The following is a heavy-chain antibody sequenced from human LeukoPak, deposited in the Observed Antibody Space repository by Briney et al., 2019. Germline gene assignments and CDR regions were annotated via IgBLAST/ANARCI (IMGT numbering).Heavy chain of an antibody. CDR3: AKEFPGYSFDY. Sequence: GGSLRLSCEASGFTFRSFGMSWVRQAPGKGLEWVSGFSGSGGSTSYADSVKGRFTISRDMSKNTLYLQMNTLRAEDTAVYYCAKEFPGYSFDYWGQGTLVTVSS. CDR2: FSGSGGST. V-gene: IGHV3-23*01. J-gene: IGHJ4*02. CDR1: GFTFRSFG. D-gene: IGHD5-12*01.